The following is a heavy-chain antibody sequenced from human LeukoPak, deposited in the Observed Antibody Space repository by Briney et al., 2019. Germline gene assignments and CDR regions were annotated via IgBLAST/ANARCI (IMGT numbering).Heavy chain of an antibody. J-gene: IGHJ4*02. CDR3: ARVVRQICSGGSCYLGPKDY. D-gene: IGHD2-15*01. CDR1: GYTFTSYD. V-gene: IGHV1-8*03. CDR2: MNPNSGNT. Sequence: ASVKVSCKASGYTFTSYDINWVRQATGQGLEWMGWMNPNSGNTGYAQKFQGRVTITRNTSISTAYMELSRLRSDDTAVYYCARVVRQICSGGSCYLGPKDYWGQGTLVTVSS.